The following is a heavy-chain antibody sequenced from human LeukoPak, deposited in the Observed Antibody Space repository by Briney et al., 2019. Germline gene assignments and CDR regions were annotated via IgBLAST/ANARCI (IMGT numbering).Heavy chain of an antibody. J-gene: IGHJ4*02. D-gene: IGHD4-17*01. Sequence: RASVKVSCKASGYTLTNYFIHWVRQAPGQGLEWMGIINPSDGRATYAQEFQGRVTMTRDTSTVYMDLSSLRSEDTAVYYCARESPHDYEFELWGQGTLVTVSS. CDR3: ARESPHDYEFEL. CDR1: GYTLTNYF. CDR2: INPSDGRA. V-gene: IGHV1-46*01.